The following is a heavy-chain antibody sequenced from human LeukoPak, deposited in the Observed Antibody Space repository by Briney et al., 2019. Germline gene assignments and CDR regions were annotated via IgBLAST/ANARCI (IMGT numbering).Heavy chain of an antibody. V-gene: IGHV3-15*01. CDR1: GFTFTDAW. D-gene: IGHD2/OR15-2a*01. CDR2: IKSKTNGGETT. Sequence: GGSLRLSCAASGFTFTDAWLSWVRQAPGKGLEWVGRIKSKTNGGETTDYGAPVKGRFTISRDDSKNTLYLQMNSLKTEDTAMYYCTADLHVSSTYCHDYWGQGTLVTVSS. J-gene: IGHJ4*02. CDR3: TADLHVSSTYCHDY.